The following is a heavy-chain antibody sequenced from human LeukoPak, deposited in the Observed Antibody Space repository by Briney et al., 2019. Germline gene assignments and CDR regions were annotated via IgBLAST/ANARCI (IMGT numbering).Heavy chain of an antibody. CDR2: IYYGEST. V-gene: IGHV4-39*07. J-gene: IGHJ6*03. CDR1: GGSITSGTYY. Sequence: SETLSLTCIVSGGSITSGTYYWAWIRQPPGKGLEWIVSIYYGESTYYNPSLKSRVTISVDTSKNQVSLKLSSVTAADTAVYYCARTAKYSSGWHAYYYYMDVWGKGTTVSVSS. D-gene: IGHD6-19*01. CDR3: ARTAKYSSGWHAYYYYMDV.